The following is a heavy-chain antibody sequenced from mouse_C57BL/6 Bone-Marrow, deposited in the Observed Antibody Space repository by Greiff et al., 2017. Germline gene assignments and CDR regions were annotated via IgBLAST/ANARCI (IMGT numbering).Heavy chain of an antibody. CDR3: ARPIYYFHAMDY. CDR2: ISSGSSTI. D-gene: IGHD1-1*01. Sequence: EVKLVESGGGLVKPGGSLKLSCAASGFTFSDYGMHWVRQAPEKGLEWVAYISSGSSTIYHADTVKGRFPISRDNAKNTLFLQMTSLRSEDTAMYYCARPIYYFHAMDYWGQGTSVTVSS. V-gene: IGHV5-17*01. CDR1: GFTFSDYG. J-gene: IGHJ4*01.